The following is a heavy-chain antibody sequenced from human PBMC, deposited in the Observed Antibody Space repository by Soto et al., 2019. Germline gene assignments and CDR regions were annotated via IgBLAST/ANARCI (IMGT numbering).Heavy chain of an antibody. J-gene: IGHJ4*02. CDR1: GYTFTSYA. D-gene: IGHD1-26*01. V-gene: IGHV1-3*01. CDR2: INAGNGNT. Sequence: PSVKVSCKASGYTFTSYAMHWVRQAPGQRLEWMGWINAGNGNTKYSQKFQGRVTMTRDTSTSKVYMELSSLRSEDTAVYYCASNSGSYLNELGYWGQGTLVTVSS. CDR3: ASNSGSYLNELGY.